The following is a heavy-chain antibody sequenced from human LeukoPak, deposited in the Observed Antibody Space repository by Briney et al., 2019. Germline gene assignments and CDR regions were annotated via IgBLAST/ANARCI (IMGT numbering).Heavy chain of an antibody. J-gene: IGHJ3*02. D-gene: IGHD1-26*01. CDR3: AKPKSRFGASIDAFDI. CDR2: ISWNGGNT. V-gene: IGHV3-43D*03. CDR1: GFIFDDYA. Sequence: PGGSLRLSCAASGFIFDDYAMHWVRQAPGKGLEWVSLISWNGGNTDYEDSVRGRFTISRENSKNSVFLQMSNLRTEDTALYYCAKPKSRFGASIDAFDIWGHGTMVTVSS.